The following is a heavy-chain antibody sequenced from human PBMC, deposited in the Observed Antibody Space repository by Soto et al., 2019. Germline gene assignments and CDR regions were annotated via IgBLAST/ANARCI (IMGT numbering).Heavy chain of an antibody. CDR1: GFSLTTDRVG. D-gene: IGHD1-26*01. CDR2: IYWDDSK. CDR3: AHAYRGRSLY. J-gene: IGHJ4*02. V-gene: IGHV2-5*02. Sequence: SGPTLVNPTQTLTLTCTFSGFSLTTDRVGVGWIRQPPGEALEWLAVIYWDDSKTYRPSLESRLTITKDTSKNQVALTMTNMDSLDTASFYCAHAYRGRSLYWGKGTLVTVSS.